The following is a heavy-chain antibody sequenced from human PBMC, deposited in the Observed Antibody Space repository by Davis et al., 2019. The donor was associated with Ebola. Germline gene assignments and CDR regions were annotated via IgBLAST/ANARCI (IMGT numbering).Heavy chain of an antibody. CDR2: ITGSSGRT. V-gene: IGHV3-23*01. D-gene: IGHD1-26*01. CDR1: GVSLNHFA. J-gene: IGHJ4*02. CDR3: AKHRRVGASSPLDS. Sequence: GESLKISCAASGVSLNHFAMTWVRQAPGKGLGWVSGITGSSGRTYYADSVKGRFTISRDTSNNILYLQMNDLRDDDTAVYYCAKHRRVGASSPLDSWGQGTLVTVSS.